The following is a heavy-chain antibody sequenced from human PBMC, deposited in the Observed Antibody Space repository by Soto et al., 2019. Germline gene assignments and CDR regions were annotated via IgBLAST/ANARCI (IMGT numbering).Heavy chain of an antibody. CDR3: ARDPYYFGSGVDHYGMDV. V-gene: IGHV4-4*02. D-gene: IGHD3-10*01. Sequence: SETLSLTCAVSGGSISSSNWWSWVRQPPGKGLEWIGEIYHSGSTNYNPSLKSRVTISVDKSKNQFSLKLSSVTAADTAVYYCARDPYYFGSGVDHYGMDVWGQGITVTVS. CDR1: GGSISSSNW. J-gene: IGHJ6*02. CDR2: IYHSGST.